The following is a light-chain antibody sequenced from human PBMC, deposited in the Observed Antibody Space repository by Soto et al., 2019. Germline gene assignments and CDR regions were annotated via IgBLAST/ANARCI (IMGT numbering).Light chain of an antibody. J-gene: IGKJ3*01. CDR3: LQHKTFPFT. V-gene: IGKV1-17*01. CDR1: QGISSD. CDR2: TAS. Sequence: DIQMTQSPSSLSASVGDRVTITCRASQGISSDLGWYQQKPGKAPKRLIYTASSLESGVPSRFSGTGSGTEFTLTISSLQPEDFATYYCLQHKTFPFTFGPGTVVSLK.